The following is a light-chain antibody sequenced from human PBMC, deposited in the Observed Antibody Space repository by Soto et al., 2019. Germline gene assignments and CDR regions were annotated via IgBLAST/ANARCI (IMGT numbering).Light chain of an antibody. CDR1: SSDVGTYNL. CDR2: GGN. J-gene: IGLJ1*01. V-gene: IGLV2-23*03. CDR3: CPYVGSGIFYV. Sequence: QSVLTQPASVSGSPGQSITISCTGASSDVGTYNLVSWYQHHPGKAPKLMIYGGNKRPSGISNRFSGSKSGDTASLTISGLQAEDEADYYCCPYVGSGIFYVFGTGTKLTVL.